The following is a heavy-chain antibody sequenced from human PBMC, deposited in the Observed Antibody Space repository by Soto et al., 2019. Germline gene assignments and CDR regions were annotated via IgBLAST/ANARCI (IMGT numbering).Heavy chain of an antibody. Sequence: GGSLRLSCAASGFTFSDHYMDWVRQAPGKGLEWVGRIRNKANSYSTQYAASVKGRFTISRDDSKTSLSLQMNSLKTEDTALYYCARVQIYADESGRPFDIGGQGTVVTVSS. CDR2: IRNKANSYST. V-gene: IGHV3-72*01. CDR1: GFTFSDHY. J-gene: IGHJ3*02. D-gene: IGHD2-8*01. CDR3: ARVQIYADESGRPFDI.